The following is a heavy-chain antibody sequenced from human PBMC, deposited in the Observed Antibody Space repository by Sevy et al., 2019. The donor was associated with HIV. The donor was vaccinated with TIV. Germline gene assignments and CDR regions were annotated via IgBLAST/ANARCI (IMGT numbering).Heavy chain of an antibody. CDR2: SSGTGSYI. J-gene: IGHJ4*02. CDR1: GFTFSSYT. V-gene: IGHV3-21*06. CDR3: ARDHGYCSGGSCYSGGY. D-gene: IGHD2-15*01. Sequence: GGSLRLSCSASGFTFSSYTMIWVRQAPGRGLEWVSASSGTGSYIYYADSVKDRFTISRDNAKNLLYLQMNILRDEDTAVYYCARDHGYCSGGSCYSGGYWGQGTLVTVSS.